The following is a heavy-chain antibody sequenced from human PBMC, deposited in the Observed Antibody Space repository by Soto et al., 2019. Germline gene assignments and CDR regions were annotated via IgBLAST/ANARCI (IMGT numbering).Heavy chain of an antibody. CDR1: GGSVSSGSYY. V-gene: IGHV4-61*01. CDR2: IYYSGST. Sequence: QVQLQESGPGLVKPSETLSLTCTVSGGSVSSGSYYWSWIRQPPGTGLEWIGYIYYSGSTNYNPSLKSRVTISVDTSKSQFSLKLSSVTAADTAVYYCAIAALPPNAGNFDYWGQGTLVTVSS. CDR3: AIAALPPNAGNFDY. J-gene: IGHJ4*02.